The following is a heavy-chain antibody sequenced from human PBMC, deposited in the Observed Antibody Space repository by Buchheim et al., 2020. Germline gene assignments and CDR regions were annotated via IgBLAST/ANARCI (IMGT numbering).Heavy chain of an antibody. D-gene: IGHD3-9*01. J-gene: IGHJ6*02. CDR3: ASPFDRVTGQIYYNYAMDV. CDR1: GYTFLTHG. CDR2: INTDTGEP. V-gene: IGHV7-4-1*02. Sequence: QVQMVQSGSELRKPGASVEVSCKASGYTFLTHGINWVRQAPGQGLEWMGWINTDTGEPTYAQGFTGRFVFSLDTSVSTAYLQSSSLKAEDTAVYYCASPFDRVTGQIYYNYAMDVWGQGTT.